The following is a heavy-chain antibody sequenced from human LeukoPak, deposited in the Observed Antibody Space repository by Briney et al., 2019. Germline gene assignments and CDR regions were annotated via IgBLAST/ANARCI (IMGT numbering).Heavy chain of an antibody. CDR1: GFTFGKYW. Sequence: PGGSLRLSCVASGFTFGKYWMSWVRQAPGKGLEWVANIKLDGSEKNYVDSVKGRFTISRDNTKNSLYLQMNSLRAEDTAVYYCARGMSGSYYYLDYWGQGTLVTVSS. J-gene: IGHJ4*02. CDR3: ARGMSGSYYYLDY. V-gene: IGHV3-7*01. CDR2: IKLDGSEK. D-gene: IGHD1-26*01.